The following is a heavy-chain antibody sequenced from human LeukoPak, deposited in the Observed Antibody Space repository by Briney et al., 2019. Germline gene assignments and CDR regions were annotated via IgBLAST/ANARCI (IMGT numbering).Heavy chain of an antibody. Sequence: PSETLSLTCTVSGGSISSYYWSWIRQPPGKGLEWIGYIHYSGSTNYNPSLKSRVTISVDTSKNQFSPKLSSVTAAGTAVYYCARDPVAVSSPYYGMDVWGQGTTVTVSS. V-gene: IGHV4-59*01. CDR3: ARDPVAVSSPYYGMDV. J-gene: IGHJ6*02. CDR2: IHYSGST. CDR1: GGSISSYY. D-gene: IGHD6-19*01.